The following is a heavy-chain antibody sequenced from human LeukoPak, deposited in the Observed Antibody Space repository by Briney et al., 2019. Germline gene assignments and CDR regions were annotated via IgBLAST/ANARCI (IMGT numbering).Heavy chain of an antibody. Sequence: ASVKVSCKASGYTFTSYGISWVRQAPGQGLEWMGWISAYNGNTNYTQKLQGRVTMTTDTSTSTAYMELRSLRSDDTAVYYCARDEPYSSGWFEVDYWGQGTLVTVSS. J-gene: IGHJ4*02. CDR1: GYTFTSYG. CDR3: ARDEPYSSGWFEVDY. CDR2: ISAYNGNT. D-gene: IGHD6-19*01. V-gene: IGHV1-18*01.